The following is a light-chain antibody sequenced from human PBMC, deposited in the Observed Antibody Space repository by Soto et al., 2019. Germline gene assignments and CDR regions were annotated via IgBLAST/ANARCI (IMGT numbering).Light chain of an antibody. Sequence: IVLTQSPGTLSLSPGDRATLSCRASQRVSSRYLAWYQQKPGQAPSLLIFGASNRATGIPDRFSGSGSGTDFTFTIGRLEPEDFAMYYCQQYSDSPPTFGQGTKVDIK. V-gene: IGKV3-20*01. CDR1: QRVSSRY. CDR3: QQYSDSPPT. CDR2: GAS. J-gene: IGKJ1*01.